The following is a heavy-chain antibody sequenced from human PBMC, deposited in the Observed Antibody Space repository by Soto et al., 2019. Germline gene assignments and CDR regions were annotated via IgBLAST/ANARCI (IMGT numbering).Heavy chain of an antibody. CDR2: ISGSGGST. D-gene: IGHD3-3*01. V-gene: IGHV3-23*01. CDR3: AKYYSLEWLFSYYYGMDV. CDR1: GFTFSSYA. J-gene: IGHJ6*02. Sequence: GGSLRLSCAASGFTFSSYAMSWVRQAPGKGLEWVSAISGSGGSTYYADSVKGRFTISRDNSKNTLYLQMNSLRAEDTAVYYYAKYYSLEWLFSYYYGMDVWGQGTTVTVSS.